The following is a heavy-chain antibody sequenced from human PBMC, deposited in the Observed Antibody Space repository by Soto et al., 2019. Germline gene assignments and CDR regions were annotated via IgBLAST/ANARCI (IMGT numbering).Heavy chain of an antibody. V-gene: IGHV4-4*02. Sequence: SSCKWWRWDYKPPGKGLEWIGEIYHSGSTNYNPSLKSRVTISVDKSKNQFSLKLSSVTAADTAVYYWARFNSGSYYEAFDIWGQGTMVTVS. CDR1: SSCKW. D-gene: IGHD1-26*01. CDR2: IYHSGST. CDR3: ARFNSGSYYEAFDI. J-gene: IGHJ3*02.